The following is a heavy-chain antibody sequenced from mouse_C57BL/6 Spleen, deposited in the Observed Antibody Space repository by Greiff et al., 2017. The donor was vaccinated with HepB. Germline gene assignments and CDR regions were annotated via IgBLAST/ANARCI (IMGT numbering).Heavy chain of an antibody. D-gene: IGHD1-1*01. CDR2: IYPRSGNT. J-gene: IGHJ4*01. CDR3: ARRGYGSSYNAMDY. Sequence: VKLQQSGAELARPGASVKLSCKASGYTFTSYGISWVKQRTGQGLEWIGEIYPRSGNTYYNEKFKGKATLTADKSSSTAYMELRSLTSEDSAVYFCARRGYGSSYNAMDYWGQGTSVTVSS. V-gene: IGHV1-81*01. CDR1: GYTFTSYG.